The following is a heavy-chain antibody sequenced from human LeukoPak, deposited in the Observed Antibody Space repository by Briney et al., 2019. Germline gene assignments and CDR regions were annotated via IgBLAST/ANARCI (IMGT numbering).Heavy chain of an antibody. J-gene: IGHJ4*02. D-gene: IGHD1-1*01. CDR3: ATDPWNYVAY. Sequence: ASVKVSCKASGYTFTSYDIHWVRQASGHGLEWMGGFDPEDGETIYTQKFQGRVTMTEDTSTDTAYMELSSLRSEDTAVYYCATDPWNYVAYWGQGTLVTVSS. V-gene: IGHV1-24*01. CDR2: FDPEDGET. CDR1: GYTFTSYD.